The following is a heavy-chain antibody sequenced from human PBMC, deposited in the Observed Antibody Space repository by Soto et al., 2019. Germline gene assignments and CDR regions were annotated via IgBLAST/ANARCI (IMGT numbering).Heavy chain of an antibody. J-gene: IGHJ4*02. CDR3: ARSLPCSSPDY. CDR2: IDAGNGNT. D-gene: IGHD2-2*01. CDR1: GYTFTGYA. V-gene: IGHV1-3*01. Sequence: ASLKVSCKASGYTFTGYAMHWVRQAPGQRLEWMGWIDAGNGNTKYSQKFQGRVTITRDTSASTAYMELSSLRSEDTAVYYCARSLPCSSPDYWGQGTLVTVSS.